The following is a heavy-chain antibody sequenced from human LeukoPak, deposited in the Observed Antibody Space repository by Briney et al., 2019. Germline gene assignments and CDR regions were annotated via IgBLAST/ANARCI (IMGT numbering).Heavy chain of an antibody. CDR3: ARLDGSPGYFDY. D-gene: IGHD5-24*01. CDR2: IYYSGST. Sequence: SETLSLTCTVSGGSISSYYWSWIRQPPGKGLEWIGYIYYSGSTNYNPSLKSRVTISVDTSKNQFSLKLSSVTAADTAVYYCARLDGSPGYFDYWGQGTLVTVSS. CDR1: GGSISSYY. V-gene: IGHV4-59*01. J-gene: IGHJ4*02.